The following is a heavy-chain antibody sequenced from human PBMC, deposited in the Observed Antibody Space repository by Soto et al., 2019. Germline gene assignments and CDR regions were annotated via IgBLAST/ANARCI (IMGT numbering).Heavy chain of an antibody. CDR3: AGDGFDI. J-gene: IGHJ3*02. Sequence: QPGGSLRLSCAASGFTFSTYAMTWVRQAPGKGLEWVSGISGGGGGTYYADSVKGRFTISRDNSKNTLYLQMDSLRAGDTALYYCAGDGFDIWGQGTMVTVSS. V-gene: IGHV3-23*01. CDR1: GFTFSTYA. CDR2: ISGGGGGT.